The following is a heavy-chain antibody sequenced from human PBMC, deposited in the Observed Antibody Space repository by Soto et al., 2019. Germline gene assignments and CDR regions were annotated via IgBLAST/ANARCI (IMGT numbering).Heavy chain of an antibody. J-gene: IGHJ6*02. CDR3: ARHLSGLYGMVV. CDR1: GFTFSDYY. D-gene: IGHD3-3*01. CDR2: ISSSSTYT. Sequence: QVQLVESGGGLVKPGGSLRLSCSASGFTFSDYYMSWIRQAPGKGLEWVSYISSSSTYTNYADSVKGRFTISRDNAKKSMYLQMNSLRVDVTAVWYCARHLSGLYGMVVWGQGTTVTVSS. V-gene: IGHV3-11*05.